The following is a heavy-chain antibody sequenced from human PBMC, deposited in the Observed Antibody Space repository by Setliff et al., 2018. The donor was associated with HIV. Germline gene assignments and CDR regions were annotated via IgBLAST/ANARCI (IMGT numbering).Heavy chain of an antibody. CDR3: ARRGSGYDLSYYFDY. J-gene: IGHJ4*02. Sequence: ASVKVSCKASGYTFTSYAMHWVRQAPGQRLEWMGWINAGNGNTKYSQKFQGRVTITRDTSASTAYMELSSLRSEDTAVYYCARRGSGYDLSYYFDYWGQGTLVTVSS. V-gene: IGHV1-3*01. CDR2: INAGNGNT. CDR1: GYTFTSYA. D-gene: IGHD5-12*01.